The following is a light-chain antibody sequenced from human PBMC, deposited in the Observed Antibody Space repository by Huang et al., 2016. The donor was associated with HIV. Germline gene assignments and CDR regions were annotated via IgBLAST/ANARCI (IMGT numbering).Light chain of an antibody. CDR1: QSISSH. Sequence: ERVMTQSPATLSMSPGESATLSCRASQSISSHLAWYQQKPGQAPRLLIYGASTRATVVPARFSGDGSGTEFTLTISSLQSEDSAVYYCQQYNQWPPVTFGQGTRLEMK. CDR2: GAS. V-gene: IGKV3-15*01. J-gene: IGKJ5*01. CDR3: QQYNQWPPVT.